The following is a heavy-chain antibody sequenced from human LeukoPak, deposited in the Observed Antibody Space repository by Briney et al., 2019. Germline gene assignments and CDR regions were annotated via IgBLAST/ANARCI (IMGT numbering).Heavy chain of an antibody. CDR1: GGSISSSSYY. V-gene: IGHV4-39*07. Sequence: SETLSLTCTVSGGSISSSSYYWGWIRQPPGKGLEWIGSIYYSGSTYYNPSLKSRVTISVDTSKDQFSLKLSSVTAADTAVYYCARPHTMTPHDAFDIWGQGTMVTVSS. CDR2: IYYSGST. CDR3: ARPHTMTPHDAFDI. D-gene: IGHD3-22*01. J-gene: IGHJ3*02.